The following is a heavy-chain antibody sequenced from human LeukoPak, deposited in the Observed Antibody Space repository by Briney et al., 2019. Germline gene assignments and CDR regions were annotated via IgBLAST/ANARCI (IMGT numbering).Heavy chain of an antibody. Sequence: GESLRLSXEASVFTFSNYAMTWVSQAPGKGLEWVSTIIGSGGTTFYADSVKGRFTISRDNSKNTLYLQLNSLRAEDTAVYYCAKGPVRSSPYYFDYWGQGTLVTVSS. V-gene: IGHV3-23*01. CDR1: VFTFSNYA. CDR3: AKGPVRSSPYYFDY. CDR2: IIGSGGTT. D-gene: IGHD6-6*01. J-gene: IGHJ4*02.